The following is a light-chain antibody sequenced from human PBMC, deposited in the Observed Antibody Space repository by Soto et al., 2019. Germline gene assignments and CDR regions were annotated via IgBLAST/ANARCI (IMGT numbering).Light chain of an antibody. J-gene: IGKJ3*01. CDR3: QHYGSSPFT. V-gene: IGKV3-20*01. CDR2: GAP. Sequence: EIVLTQSPGTLSLSPGERATLSCRASQSVSSSYLAWYQQKPGQAPRLLVYGAPSRATGIPDRFSGSGSGTDLTLTISRVEPEDFAVYYCQHYGSSPFTFGPGTRVDIK. CDR1: QSVSSSY.